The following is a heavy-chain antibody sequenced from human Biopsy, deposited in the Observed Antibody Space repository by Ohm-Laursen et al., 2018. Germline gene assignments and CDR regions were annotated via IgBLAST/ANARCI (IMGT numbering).Heavy chain of an antibody. CDR3: VREPKTGTAEAWYFDL. Sequence: PSETLSLTCSVSGASVKTSGYFWAWIRQRPGKGLEWIGYISYNERTHYNPSLTSRLAIPFDTSNNRISLQLRSVSVADTAVYYCVREPKTGTAEAWYFDLWGRGSPVTVPS. J-gene: IGHJ2*01. CDR1: GASVKTSGYF. D-gene: IGHD3-9*01. CDR2: ISYNERT. V-gene: IGHV4-31*03.